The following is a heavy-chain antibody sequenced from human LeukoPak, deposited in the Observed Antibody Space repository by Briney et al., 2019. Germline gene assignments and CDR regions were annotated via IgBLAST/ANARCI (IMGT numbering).Heavy chain of an antibody. J-gene: IGHJ4*02. CDR3: ARRLLTGYYEF. D-gene: IGHD3-9*01. CDR2: IKQDGSEK. Sequence: GSLRLSCAASAFTFSTYWMSWVRQAPGKGLEWVANIKQDGSEKYYVDSVKGRFTISRDNAKNSLYLQMNSLRAEDTAVYYCARRLLTGYYEFWGQGTLVTVSS. CDR1: AFTFSTYW. V-gene: IGHV3-7*01.